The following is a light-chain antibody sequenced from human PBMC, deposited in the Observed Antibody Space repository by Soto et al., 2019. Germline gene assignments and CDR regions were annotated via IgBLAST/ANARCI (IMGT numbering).Light chain of an antibody. CDR1: PSVTSH. V-gene: IGKV3-15*01. Sequence: VMARVPGPASVSPGERVTLSCRASPSVTSHLAWYQQRPGQAPRLLIYAVSTRATGIPDRFSGSGSGTEFTLTISSLQSEDFAVYYCQQYSNWPPYTFGQGTKVDIK. CDR3: QQYSNWPPYT. J-gene: IGKJ2*01. CDR2: AVS.